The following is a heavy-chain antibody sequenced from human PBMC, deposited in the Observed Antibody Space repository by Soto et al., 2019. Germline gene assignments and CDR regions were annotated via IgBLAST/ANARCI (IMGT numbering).Heavy chain of an antibody. CDR3: AKPLGEDYYYGMDV. D-gene: IGHD3-16*01. Sequence: GGSLRLSCAASGFTFSSYAMSWVRQAPGKGLEWVSAISGSGGSTYYADSVKGRFTISRDNSKNTLYLQMNSLRAEDMAVYYCAKPLGEDYYYGMDVWGQGTTVTVSS. CDR2: ISGSGGST. V-gene: IGHV3-23*01. CDR1: GFTFSSYA. J-gene: IGHJ6*02.